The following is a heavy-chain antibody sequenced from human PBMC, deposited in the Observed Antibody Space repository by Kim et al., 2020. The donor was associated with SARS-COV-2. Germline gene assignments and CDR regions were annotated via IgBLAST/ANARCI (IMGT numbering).Heavy chain of an antibody. Sequence: GGSLRLSCAASGFTFSSYWMSWVRQAPGKGLEWVANIKQDGSEKHYVDSVKGRVTISRDNAKNSLYLQMNSLRAEDTAVYYCAREDRRITMVRGVKAAFDIWGQGTMVTVSS. V-gene: IGHV3-7*03. D-gene: IGHD3-10*01. CDR2: IKQDGSEK. J-gene: IGHJ3*02. CDR1: GFTFSSYW. CDR3: AREDRRITMVRGVKAAFDI.